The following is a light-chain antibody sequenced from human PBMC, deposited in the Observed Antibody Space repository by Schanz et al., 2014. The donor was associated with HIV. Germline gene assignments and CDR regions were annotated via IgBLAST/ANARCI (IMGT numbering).Light chain of an antibody. CDR1: QRISSH. Sequence: DIQMTQSPSSLSASVGDRVTITCRASQRISSHLSWDQQKPGKAPKLLIYAASSVQSGVPSRFSGSGSGTHFTLTITSLQFDDFATYYCQQSYSATPYTFGQGTRLEIK. CDR2: AAS. V-gene: IGKV1-39*01. CDR3: QQSYSATPYT. J-gene: IGKJ2*01.